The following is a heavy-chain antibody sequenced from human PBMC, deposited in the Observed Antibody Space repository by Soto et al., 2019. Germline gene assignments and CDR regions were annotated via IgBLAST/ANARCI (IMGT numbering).Heavy chain of an antibody. D-gene: IGHD6-13*01. V-gene: IGHV1-18*01. Sequence: ASGKVSCKSSGYSFPSYGISWVRQAPGQGLEWMGWISAYNGNTNYAQKLQGRVTMTTDTSTSTAYMELRSLRSDDTAVYYCARDQGESSWTHFDYWGQGTLVNVSS. CDR2: ISAYNGNT. J-gene: IGHJ4*02. CDR3: ARDQGESSWTHFDY. CDR1: GYSFPSYG.